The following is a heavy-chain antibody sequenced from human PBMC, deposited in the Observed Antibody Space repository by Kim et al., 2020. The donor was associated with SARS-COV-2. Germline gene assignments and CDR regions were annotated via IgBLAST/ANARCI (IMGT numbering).Heavy chain of an antibody. CDR3: ARDPYSSGWYWVY. Sequence: YARKFQGRVTRTADESTGTTYMELSSLRSEDTAVYYCARDPYSSGWYWVYWGQGTLVTVSS. V-gene: IGHV1-69*01. D-gene: IGHD6-19*01. J-gene: IGHJ4*02.